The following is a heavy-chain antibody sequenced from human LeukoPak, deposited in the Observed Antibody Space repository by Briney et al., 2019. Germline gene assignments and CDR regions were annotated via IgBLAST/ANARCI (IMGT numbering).Heavy chain of an antibody. Sequence: GRSLRLSCAASGFTFSNYGMHWVRQAPGKGLEWVAVVSNDGRVQYYADSVKGRFTISRDNSKNTLSLQMNGLRAEDMAVYYCTKEGGPMAVTTERYSFDQWGQGTLVTVSS. V-gene: IGHV3-30*18. CDR1: GFTFSNYG. J-gene: IGHJ4*02. CDR3: TKEGGPMAVTTERYSFDQ. D-gene: IGHD4-17*01. CDR2: VSNDGRVQ.